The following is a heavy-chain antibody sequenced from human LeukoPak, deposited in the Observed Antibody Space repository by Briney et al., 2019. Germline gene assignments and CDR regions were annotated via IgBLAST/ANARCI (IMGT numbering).Heavy chain of an antibody. J-gene: IGHJ4*02. CDR3: VKDRWSGSTSCYDY. CDR1: GFTVSSNY. D-gene: IGHD2-2*01. Sequence: TGGSLRLSCAASGFTVSSNYMSWVRQAPGKGLEWVSVIYSGGSTYYADSVKGRFTISRDNSKSTLYIQMNSLRADDTAVYYCVKDRWSGSTSCYDYWGQGTLVTVSS. CDR2: IYSGGST. V-gene: IGHV3-53*01.